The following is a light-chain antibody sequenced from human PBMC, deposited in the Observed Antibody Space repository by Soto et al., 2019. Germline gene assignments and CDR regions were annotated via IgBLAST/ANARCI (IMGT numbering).Light chain of an antibody. Sequence: QSVLTQPPSASGTPGQRVTVSCSGSTSNIGTNTVNWYQQLPGTAPKLLIYINSQRPSGVPDRFSGSKSGTSASLAISGLQSEDEADYYCAAWDDRLNGDVFGGGTKLTVL. CDR3: AAWDDRLNGDV. CDR1: TSNIGTNT. V-gene: IGLV1-44*01. J-gene: IGLJ2*01. CDR2: INS.